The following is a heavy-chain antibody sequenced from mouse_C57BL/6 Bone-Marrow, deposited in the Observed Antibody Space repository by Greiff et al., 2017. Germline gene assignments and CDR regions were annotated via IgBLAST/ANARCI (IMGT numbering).Heavy chain of an antibody. CDR3: ARHAIYNDYDYYYYAMDY. V-gene: IGHV5-6*01. Sequence: EVKVVESGGDLVKPGGSLKLSCAASGFTFSSYGMSWVRQTPDKRLEWVATISSGGSYTYYQDSVKGRFTISRDNAKNTLYLQMSSLKSEDTAMYYCARHAIYNDYDYYYYAMDYWGQGTSVTVSS. J-gene: IGHJ4*01. D-gene: IGHD2-4*01. CDR2: ISSGGSYT. CDR1: GFTFSSYG.